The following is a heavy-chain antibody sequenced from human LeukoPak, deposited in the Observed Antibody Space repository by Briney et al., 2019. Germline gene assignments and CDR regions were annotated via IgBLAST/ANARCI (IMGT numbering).Heavy chain of an antibody. V-gene: IGHV3-23*01. CDR1: GFTFSSYA. CDR3: AKDTIQLWPIGRY. CDR2: ISGSGGST. J-gene: IGHJ4*02. D-gene: IGHD5-18*01. Sequence: GGSLRLSCAASGFTFSSYAMSWVRQAPGKGLEWVSAISGSGGSTYYADSVKGRLTISRDNSKNTLYLQMTSLRAEDTAVYYCAKDTIQLWPIGRYWGQGTLVTVSS.